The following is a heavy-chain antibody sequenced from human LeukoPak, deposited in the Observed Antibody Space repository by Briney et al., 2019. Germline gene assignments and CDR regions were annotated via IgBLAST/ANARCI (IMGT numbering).Heavy chain of an antibody. CDR3: ARDGLSYTNPNNWFDP. CDR2: ISAYNGDT. CDR1: GYPFTSYY. V-gene: IGHV1-18*01. J-gene: IGHJ5*02. Sequence: ASVKVSCKASGYPFTSYYINWVGQAPGQGLEWMGWISAYNGDTNYAQNLQGRVTMTTDTSTDTAYMELRSLRSDDTAVYYCARDGLSYTNPNNWFDPWGQGTLVTVSS. D-gene: IGHD2-2*02.